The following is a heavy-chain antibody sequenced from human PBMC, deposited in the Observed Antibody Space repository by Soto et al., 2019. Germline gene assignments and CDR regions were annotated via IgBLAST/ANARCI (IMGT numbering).Heavy chain of an antibody. V-gene: IGHV4-39*01. J-gene: IGHJ3*02. CDR2: ICFGRAT. Sequence: QLQESGPGLVKPSETLSLTCTVSGASIITGTFYWAWIRQSPGTGLEWMGSICFGRATYFNPSLKSRPTISADTSKNQFSLNLNSVTAADTAVYYCARQPLHRVGSSISTLDIWGQGTVVTVSS. D-gene: IGHD1-26*01. CDR3: ARQPLHRVGSSISTLDI. CDR1: GASIITGTFY.